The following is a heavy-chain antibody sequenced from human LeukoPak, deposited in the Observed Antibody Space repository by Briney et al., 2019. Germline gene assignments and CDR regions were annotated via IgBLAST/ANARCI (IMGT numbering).Heavy chain of an antibody. V-gene: IGHV4-38-2*02. CDR2: IYHSGST. CDR1: GYSISSGYY. CDR3: ARDPYSGIDY. D-gene: IGHD1-26*01. J-gene: IGHJ4*02. Sequence: SETLSLTCTVSGYSISSGYYWGWIRQPPGKGLEWIGSIYHSGSTYYNPSLKSRVTISVDTSKNQFSLKLSSVTAADTAVYYCARDPYSGIDYWGQGILVTVSS.